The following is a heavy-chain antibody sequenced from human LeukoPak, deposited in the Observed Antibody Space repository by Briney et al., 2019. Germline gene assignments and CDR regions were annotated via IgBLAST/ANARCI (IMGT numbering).Heavy chain of an antibody. J-gene: IGHJ4*02. V-gene: IGHV4-34*01. D-gene: IGHD2-15*01. CDR1: GGSFSDYY. CDR2: INHSGST. CDR3: ARDLVAAPSE. Sequence: PSETLSLTCAVFGGSFSDYYWSWIRQPPGMGLEWIGEINHSGSTNYNPSLKSRVTISIDTSKNQFSPRLSSVTAADTAMYYCARDLVAAPSEWGQGTLVTVSS.